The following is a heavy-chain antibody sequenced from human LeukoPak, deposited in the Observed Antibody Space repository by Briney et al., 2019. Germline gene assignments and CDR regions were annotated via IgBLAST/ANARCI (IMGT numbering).Heavy chain of an antibody. CDR2: LYSEGGRT. Sequence: GGSLRLSCVASGFTFSNDWMHWVCQAPGKGLVWVSRLYSEGGRTYYADPVKGRFTISRDNAKNTLYLQMNSLRVEDTAVYYCSRGLGQPVDYWGQGTLVTVSS. CDR3: SRGLGQPVDY. D-gene: IGHD6-6*01. CDR1: GFTFSNDW. J-gene: IGHJ4*02. V-gene: IGHV3-74*01.